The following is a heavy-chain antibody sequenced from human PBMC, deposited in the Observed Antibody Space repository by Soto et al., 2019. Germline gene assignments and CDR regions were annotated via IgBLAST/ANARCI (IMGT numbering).Heavy chain of an antibody. V-gene: IGHV4-39*01. CDR2: MYYSGTT. D-gene: IGHD2-15*01. J-gene: IGHJ5*02. CDR1: GGSISRSSYY. CDR3: ARHQYCSGGSCFHNWFDP. Sequence: SETLSLTCIVSGGSISRSSYYGAWIRQPPGKGLQWIGTMYYSGTTYYNPSLKSRVTISVDTSKNQFSLKLSSVTAADTAVYYCARHQYCSGGSCFHNWFDPWGQGTLVTVSS.